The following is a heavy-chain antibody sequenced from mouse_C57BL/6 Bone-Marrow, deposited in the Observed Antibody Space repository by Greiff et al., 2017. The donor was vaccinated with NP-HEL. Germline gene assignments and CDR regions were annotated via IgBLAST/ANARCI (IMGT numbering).Heavy chain of an antibody. CDR1: GYAFSSYW. V-gene: IGHV1-80*01. CDR3: ARRGNSYYFDY. CDR2: IYPGDGDT. Sequence: VKLQQSGAELVKPGASVKISCKASGYAFSSYWMNWVKQRPGKGLEWIGQIYPGDGDTNYNGKFKGKATLTADKSSSTAYMQLSSLTSEDSAVYFCARRGNSYYFDYWGQGTTLTVSS. J-gene: IGHJ2*01.